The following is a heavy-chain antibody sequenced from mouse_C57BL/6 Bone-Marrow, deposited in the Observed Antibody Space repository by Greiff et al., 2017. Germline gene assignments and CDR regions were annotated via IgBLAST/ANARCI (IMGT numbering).Heavy chain of an antibody. J-gene: IGHJ2*01. Sequence: EVQLQESGPGLVKPSQSLSLTCSVTGYSITSGYYWNWIRQFPGNKLEWMGYISYDGSNNYNPSLKNRIYITRDTSKNQFFLKLNSVTTEDTATYYCAREGIYFDYWGQGTTLTVSS. V-gene: IGHV3-6*01. CDR2: ISYDGSN. CDR3: AREGIYFDY. CDR1: GYSITSGYY.